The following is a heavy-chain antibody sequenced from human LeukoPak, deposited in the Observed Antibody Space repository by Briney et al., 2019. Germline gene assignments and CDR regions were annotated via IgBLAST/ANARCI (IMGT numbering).Heavy chain of an antibody. CDR3: GRLRGVNYDVLTGYFPYYFDY. J-gene: IGHJ4*02. Sequence: GESLKISCKGSGYNFPNSWIGWVRQMPGKGLEWMGIIYPGDSDTRYSPSFQDQVTISADESIRTAYLQWSSLTASDTAMYYCGRLRGVNYDVLTGYFPYYFDYWGQGTLVTVSS. V-gene: IGHV5-51*01. D-gene: IGHD3-9*01. CDR2: IYPGDSDT. CDR1: GYNFPNSW.